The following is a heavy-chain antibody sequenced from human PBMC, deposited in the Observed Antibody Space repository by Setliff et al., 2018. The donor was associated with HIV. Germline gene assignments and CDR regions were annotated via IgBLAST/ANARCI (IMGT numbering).Heavy chain of an antibody. D-gene: IGHD6-6*01. CDR2: INAGNGNT. CDR3: ARVRSSSSWLLLNYGMDV. V-gene: IGHV1-3*01. J-gene: IGHJ6*02. CDR1: GYTFTSYA. Sequence: ASVKVSCKASGYTFTSYAMHWVRQAPGQRLEWMGWINAGNGNTKYSQKFQGRVTITRDTSASTAYMELSSLRSEDTAVYYCARVRSSSSWLLLNYGMDVWGQGTTVTVSS.